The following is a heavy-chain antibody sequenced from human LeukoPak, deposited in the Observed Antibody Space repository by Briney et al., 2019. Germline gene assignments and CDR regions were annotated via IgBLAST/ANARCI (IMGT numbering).Heavy chain of an antibody. D-gene: IGHD6-13*01. Sequence: ASVKVSCKASVYTFTGYYMQRVRQAPGQGLEWMGWINPNSGGTNYAQKIQGRVTMTRDTSLSTAYMELSRLRSDDTAVYYCARRPRGSSWYYFDYWGQGTLVTVSS. V-gene: IGHV1-2*02. J-gene: IGHJ4*02. CDR3: ARRPRGSSWYYFDY. CDR1: VYTFTGYY. CDR2: INPNSGGT.